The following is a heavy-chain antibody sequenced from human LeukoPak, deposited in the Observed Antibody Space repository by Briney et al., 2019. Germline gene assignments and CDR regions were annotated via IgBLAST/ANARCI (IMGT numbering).Heavy chain of an antibody. CDR3: AREIYSSSWSFYYYYYMDV. CDR2: INHSGST. V-gene: IGHV4-34*01. D-gene: IGHD6-13*01. CDR1: GESFSGYY. J-gene: IGHJ6*03. Sequence: SETLSLTCAVYGESFSGYYWSWLRQPPGKGLEWIGEINHSGSTNYNPSLKSRVTISVDTSKNQFSLKLSSVTAADTAVYYCAREIYSSSWSFYYYYYMDVWGKGTTVTVSS.